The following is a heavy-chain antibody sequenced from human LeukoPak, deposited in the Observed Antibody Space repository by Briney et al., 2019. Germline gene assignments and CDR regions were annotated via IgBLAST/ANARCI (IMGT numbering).Heavy chain of an antibody. J-gene: IGHJ6*02. CDR3: ARAGYSSSWYSS. CDR1: GFTFSTYW. CDR2: IKQDEGEK. D-gene: IGHD6-13*01. Sequence: PGGSLRLSCAASGFTFSTYWMGWVRQAPGKGLEWVANIKQDEGEKFYVDSVKGRFTISRDNAKNSLSPQMNSLRAEDTAVYYCARAGYSSSWYSSWGQGTTVTVSS. V-gene: IGHV3-7*04.